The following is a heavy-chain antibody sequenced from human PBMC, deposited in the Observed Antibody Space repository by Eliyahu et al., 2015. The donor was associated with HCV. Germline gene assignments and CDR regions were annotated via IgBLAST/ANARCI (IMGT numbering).Heavy chain of an antibody. V-gene: IGHV4-59*08. D-gene: IGHD3-10*01. J-gene: IGHJ4*02. Sequence: QVQLQESGPGLVKPSETLSLTCTVSGGSINXHYWSWIRQPPGKGLEWIGYFHFRWGTPTKTPLKSRVTISVDTSKNQFSLKLRSVTAADTAVYYCARHGIYYGSGSYYDFDYWGQGTLVTVSS. CDR1: GGSINXHY. CDR3: ARHGIYYGSGSYYDFDY. CDR2: FHFRWGT.